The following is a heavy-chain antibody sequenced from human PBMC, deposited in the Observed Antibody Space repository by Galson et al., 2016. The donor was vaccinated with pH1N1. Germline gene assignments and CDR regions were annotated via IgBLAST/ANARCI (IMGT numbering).Heavy chain of an antibody. CDR3: VRAIGAKSAY. J-gene: IGHJ4*02. D-gene: IGHD4/OR15-4a*01. CDR2: IKRDGTEK. CDR1: GFSFSSYW. V-gene: IGHV3-7*04. Sequence: SLRLSCAASGFSFSSYWMSWVRQAPGKGLEWVANIKRDGTEKYYVASVKGRFTISRDNAKNSLYLQMNSLSVEDTAVYYCVRAIGAKSAYWGQGTLVTVSS.